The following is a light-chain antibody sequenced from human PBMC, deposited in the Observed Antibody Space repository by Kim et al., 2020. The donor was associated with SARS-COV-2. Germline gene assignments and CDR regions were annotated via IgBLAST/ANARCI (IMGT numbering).Light chain of an antibody. CDR2: AAS. CDR1: QSISSY. J-gene: IGKJ2*02. V-gene: IGKV1-39*01. CDR3: QQSYSTPCT. Sequence: SASVGDRVTITCRASQSISSYLSWYQQKPGKAPKLLIYAASSLQSGVPSRFSGSESGTDFTLTISSLRPENFATYYCQQSYSTPCTFGQGTKLEI.